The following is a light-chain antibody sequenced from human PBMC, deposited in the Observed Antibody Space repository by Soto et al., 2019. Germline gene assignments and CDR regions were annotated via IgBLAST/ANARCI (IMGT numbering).Light chain of an antibody. CDR3: QQANNFPYT. CDR2: TAS. Sequence: DIQMTQSPSSVSASVGDRVTITCRASQDISSWLAWYQQKPGKAPKLLIYTASTLQSGVPSRFSGSGSGTDFTRTISSLQPEDFAIYFCQQANNFPYTFGQGTKLEIK. CDR1: QDISSW. J-gene: IGKJ2*01. V-gene: IGKV1-12*01.